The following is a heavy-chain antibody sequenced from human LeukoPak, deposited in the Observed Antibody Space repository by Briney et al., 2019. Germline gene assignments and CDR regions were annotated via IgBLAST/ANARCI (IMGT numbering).Heavy chain of an antibody. V-gene: IGHV3-30*04. CDR2: ISYDGSNK. D-gene: IGHD3-10*02. J-gene: IGHJ4*02. Sequence: PGRSLRLSCAASGFTFSSYAMHWVRQAPGKGLEWVALISYDGSNKNYADSVKGRLTISRDISKNTLYVQMNSLRPEDTAVYYCARGTMFPYYFDYWGQGTLVTVSS. CDR1: GFTFSSYA. CDR3: ARGTMFPYYFDY.